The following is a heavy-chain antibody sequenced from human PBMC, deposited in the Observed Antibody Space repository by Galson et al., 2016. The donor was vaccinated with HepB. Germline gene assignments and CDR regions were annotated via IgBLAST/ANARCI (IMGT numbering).Heavy chain of an antibody. V-gene: IGHV3-23*01. CDR2: INNGAATT. CDR3: SRDDYSGGRGSPDH. Sequence: SLRLSCAASGFFFSGRAMSWVRQAPGKGLEWVSGINNGAATTGYAASVKGRFTISRDNSKNTLYLQMNSLRTEDTAVYYCSRDDYSGGRGSPDHWGQGTLVTVSS. J-gene: IGHJ4*02. D-gene: IGHD4/OR15-4a*01. CDR1: GFFFSGRA.